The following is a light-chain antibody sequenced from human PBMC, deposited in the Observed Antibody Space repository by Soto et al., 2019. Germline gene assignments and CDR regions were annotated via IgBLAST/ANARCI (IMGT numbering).Light chain of an antibody. CDR3: SSYTSSSTYA. V-gene: IGLV2-14*01. Sequence: QSALTQPASVSGSPGQSITISCTGTSSDVGGYNYVSWYQQHPGKAPKLMIYDVSNRPSGVSNRFSGSKSGNTAPLTISGLQAEDEADYYCSSYTSSSTYAFGTGTKVTV. CDR2: DVS. CDR1: SSDVGGYNY. J-gene: IGLJ1*01.